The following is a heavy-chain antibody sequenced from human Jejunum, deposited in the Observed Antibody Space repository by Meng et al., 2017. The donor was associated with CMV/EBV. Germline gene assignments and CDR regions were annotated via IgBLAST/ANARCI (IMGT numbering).Heavy chain of an antibody. Sequence: ALHWVRQAPGKGLKCVAVMSYDGNITYYTNSVKGRFAISRDSSKNTLYLQMNSLRAEDPALYYCARGFCSSIGCYWKYDYYYAMDVWGQGTTVTVSS. J-gene: IGHJ6*02. CDR3: ARGFCSSIGCYWKYDYYYAMDV. CDR1: A. CDR2: MSYDGNIT. D-gene: IGHD2-2*01. V-gene: IGHV3-30*10.